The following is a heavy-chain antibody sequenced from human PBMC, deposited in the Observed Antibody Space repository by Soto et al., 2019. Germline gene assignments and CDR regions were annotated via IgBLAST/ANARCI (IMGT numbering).Heavy chain of an antibody. V-gene: IGHV4-30-4*01. CDR3: ARALYDSSDFFFDS. CDR1: GASMSSGDYY. D-gene: IGHD4-17*01. CDR2: ISYTGST. J-gene: IGHJ4*02. Sequence: SETLSLTCTVSGASMSSGDYYWSWIRQPPAKGLECIGYISYTGSTYYNPSLKSRVTMPVDTSKNQFSLELSSVTAADTAVYYCARALYDSSDFFFDSWGQGTLVTVSS.